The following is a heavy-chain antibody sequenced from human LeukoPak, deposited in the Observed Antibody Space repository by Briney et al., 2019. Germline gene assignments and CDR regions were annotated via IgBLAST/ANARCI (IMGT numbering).Heavy chain of an antibody. CDR2: IYYSGST. Sequence: PSETLSLTCTVSGGSISSYYWSWIRQPPGKGLEWIGYIYYSGSTNYNPSLKSRVTISVDTSKNQFSLKLSSVTAADTAVYYCASPSSGWSDDAFDIWGQGTMVTVSS. J-gene: IGHJ3*02. CDR3: ASPSSGWSDDAFDI. D-gene: IGHD6-19*01. CDR1: GGSISSYY. V-gene: IGHV4-59*01.